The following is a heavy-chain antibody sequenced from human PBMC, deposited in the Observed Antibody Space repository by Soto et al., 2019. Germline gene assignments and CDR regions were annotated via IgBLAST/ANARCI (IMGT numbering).Heavy chain of an antibody. CDR3: ARDRGMELLNFSQYYYGMDV. CDR2: IIPIFGTA. D-gene: IGHD1-7*01. Sequence: RASVKVSCKASGGTFSSYAISWVRQAPGQGLEWMGGIIPIFGTANYAQKFQGRVTITADESTSTAYMELSSLRSEDTAVYYCARDRGMELLNFSQYYYGMDVWGQGTTVTVSS. J-gene: IGHJ6*02. CDR1: GGTFSSYA. V-gene: IGHV1-69*13.